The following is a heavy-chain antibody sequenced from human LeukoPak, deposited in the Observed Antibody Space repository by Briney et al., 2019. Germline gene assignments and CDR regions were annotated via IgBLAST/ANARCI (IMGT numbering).Heavy chain of an antibody. V-gene: IGHV1-69*13. D-gene: IGHD3-10*01. CDR1: GGTFSSYA. CDR2: IIPIFGTA. J-gene: IGHJ4*02. CDR3: ARAQWAYGSGSSDY. Sequence: ASVKVSCKASGGTFSSYAISWVRQAPGQGLEWMGGIIPIFGTANYAQKFQGRVTITADESTSTAYMELSSLRSEDTAVYYCARAQWAYGSGSSDYWGQGTLVTVSS.